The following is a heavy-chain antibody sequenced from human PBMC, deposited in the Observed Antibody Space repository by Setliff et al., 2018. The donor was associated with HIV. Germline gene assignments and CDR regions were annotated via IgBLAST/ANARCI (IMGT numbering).Heavy chain of an antibody. D-gene: IGHD6-19*01. Sequence: LSLPCTVSGGSISSYYWSWIRQPPGKGLEWIGHIYTSGSTSYNPSLKSRVTISVDTSKNQFSLKLSSVTAADTAVYYCAITGYSSGYWYFDYWGQGTLVTVSS. CDR3: AITGYSSGYWYFDY. J-gene: IGHJ4*02. CDR1: GGSISSYY. V-gene: IGHV4-4*09. CDR2: IYTSGST.